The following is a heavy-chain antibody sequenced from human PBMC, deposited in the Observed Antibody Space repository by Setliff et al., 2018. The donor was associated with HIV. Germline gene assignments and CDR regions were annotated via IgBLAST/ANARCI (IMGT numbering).Heavy chain of an antibody. CDR3: ARREHPCGGDCYLVGTFDI. CDR1: GFTFTTFG. Sequence: PGGSLRLSCAASGFTFTTFGMHWVRQAPGKGLEWVAFIGFDGSNDYYADSVRSRFTISRDNSKNTVYLQMTSLRSEDTAVYYCARREHPCGGDCYLVGTFDIWGQGTVVTVSS. V-gene: IGHV3-30*02. J-gene: IGHJ3*02. CDR2: IGFDGSND. D-gene: IGHD2-21*02.